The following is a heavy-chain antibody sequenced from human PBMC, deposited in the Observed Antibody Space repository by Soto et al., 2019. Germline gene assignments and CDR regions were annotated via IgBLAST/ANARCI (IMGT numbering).Heavy chain of an antibody. CDR1: GGSISSYY. CDR3: ARRTHYGSGSSSLDP. CDR2: IYYSGST. Sequence: SETLSLTCTVSGGSISSYYWSWIRQPPGKGLEWIGYIYYSGSTNYNPSLKSRVTISVDTSKNQFSLKLSSVTAADTAVYYCARRTHYGSGSSSLDPWGQGTLVTVS. V-gene: IGHV4-59*01. J-gene: IGHJ5*02. D-gene: IGHD3-10*01.